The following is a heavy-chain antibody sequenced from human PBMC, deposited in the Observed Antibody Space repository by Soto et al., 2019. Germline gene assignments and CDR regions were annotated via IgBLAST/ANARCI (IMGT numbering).Heavy chain of an antibody. CDR2: ISAYNGNT. D-gene: IGHD1-20*01. CDR1: GYTFTSYG. Sequence: ASVKVSCKASGYTFTSYGISWVRQAPGQGLEWMGWISAYNGNTNYAQKLQGRVTMTTDTSTSTAYMELRSLRSDDTAVYYCARDITNQYASFGALDIWGQGTMVTVSS. CDR3: ARDITNQYASFGALDI. V-gene: IGHV1-18*01. J-gene: IGHJ3*02.